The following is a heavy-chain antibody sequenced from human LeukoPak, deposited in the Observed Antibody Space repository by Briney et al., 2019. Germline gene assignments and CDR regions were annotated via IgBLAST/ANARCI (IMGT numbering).Heavy chain of an antibody. CDR3: VKGQEVVYAPTFDY. V-gene: IGHV3-20*04. CDR1: GFMFDDYG. J-gene: IGHJ4*02. Sequence: GGSLRLSCAASGFMFDDYGMSWVRQAPGKGLEWVSGINWSGGRTGYGDSLKGRFTISRDNAKNTLYLQMNSLRAEDTAVYYCVKGQEVVYAPTFDYWGQGTLVTVSS. CDR2: INWSGGRT. D-gene: IGHD2-8*02.